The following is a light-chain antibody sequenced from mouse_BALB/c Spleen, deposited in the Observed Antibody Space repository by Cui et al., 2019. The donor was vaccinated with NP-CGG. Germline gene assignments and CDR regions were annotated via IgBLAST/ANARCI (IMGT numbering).Light chain of an antibody. CDR1: TGAVTPSNY. J-gene: IGLJ1*01. CDR2: GTN. CDR3: ALWYSNHWV. V-gene: IGLV1*01. Sequence: HAVVTQESAPTTSPGETVTLTCRSSTGAVTPSNYANWVQEKPDHLFTGLIGGTNNRVPGVPARFSGSLIGDKAALTITGAQTEDEAIYFCALWYSNHWVFGGGTKLTVL.